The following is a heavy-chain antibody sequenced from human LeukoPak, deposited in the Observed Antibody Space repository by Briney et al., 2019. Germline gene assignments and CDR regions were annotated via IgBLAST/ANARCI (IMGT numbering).Heavy chain of an antibody. CDR3: AKVSRPGSCYSCYYYYMDV. V-gene: IGHV3-30*04. J-gene: IGHJ6*03. D-gene: IGHD2-15*01. Sequence: PGGSLRLSCAASGFTFSSYAMHWVRQAPGKGLEWVAVISYDGSNKYYADSVKGRFTISRDNSKNTLYLQMNSLRAEDTAVYYCAKVSRPGSCYSCYYYYMDVWGKGTTVTISS. CDR2: ISYDGSNK. CDR1: GFTFSSYA.